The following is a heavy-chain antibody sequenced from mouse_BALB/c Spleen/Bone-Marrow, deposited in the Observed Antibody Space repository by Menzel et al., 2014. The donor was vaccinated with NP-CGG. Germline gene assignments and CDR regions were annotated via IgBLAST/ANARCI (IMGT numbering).Heavy chain of an antibody. CDR2: IDLYNGGT. J-gene: IGHJ4*01. D-gene: IGHD2-3*01. CDR3: ARLGDGYYDALDY. Sequence: EVQLQQSGPELVKPGASVKVSCKASGYAFTNYNIYWVKQRHGKSLEWIGYIDLYNGGTSYNQKFKGKATLTVDKSSSTAYMHLNSLTSEDSAVYYCARLGDGYYDALDYWGQGTSVTVPS. CDR1: GYAFTNYN. V-gene: IGHV1S135*01.